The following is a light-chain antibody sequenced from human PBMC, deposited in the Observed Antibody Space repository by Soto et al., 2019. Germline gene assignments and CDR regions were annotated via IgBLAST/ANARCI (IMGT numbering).Light chain of an antibody. CDR1: SSDVGGYNY. J-gene: IGLJ1*01. V-gene: IGLV2-8*01. Sequence: QSVLTQPPSASGSPGQSVTISCTGTSSDVGGYNYVSWYQQYPGKVPKLMIYEVNKRLSGVPDRFSGSKSGNTASLTVSGLQAEDEADYYCTSYAGGNNVFGTGTKLTVL. CDR2: EVN. CDR3: TSYAGGNNV.